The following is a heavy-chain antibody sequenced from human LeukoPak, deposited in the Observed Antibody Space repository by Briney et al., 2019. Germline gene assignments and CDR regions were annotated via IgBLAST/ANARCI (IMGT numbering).Heavy chain of an antibody. J-gene: IGHJ4*02. D-gene: IGHD3-3*01. CDR1: GFTFSSYA. V-gene: IGHV3-23*01. CDR2: ISGSGDST. CDR3: AKVGNDFWSGFDY. Sequence: GGSLRLSCAASGFTFSSYAMSWVRQAPGKGLEWVSAISGSGDSTYYGDSVKGRFTISRDNSKNTLYLQMNSLRAEDTAVYYCAKVGNDFWSGFDYWGQGTLVTVSS.